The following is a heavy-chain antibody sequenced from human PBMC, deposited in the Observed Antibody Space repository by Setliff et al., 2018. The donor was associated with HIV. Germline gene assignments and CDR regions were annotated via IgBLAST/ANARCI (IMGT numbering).Heavy chain of an antibody. D-gene: IGHD3-10*02. CDR1: GVSVSSGYYY. CDR3: ARVKGVRGRLSYYFDH. V-gene: IGHV4-61*09. Sequence: SETLSLTCNVSGVSVSSGYYYWSWVRQPAGKGLEWIGHIYTSGSTNYNPSPTSRVTISLQTSKNQFFLNMQSVTAADTAVYWCARVKGVRGRLSYYFDHWGQGALVTVSS. CDR2: IYTSGST. J-gene: IGHJ4*02.